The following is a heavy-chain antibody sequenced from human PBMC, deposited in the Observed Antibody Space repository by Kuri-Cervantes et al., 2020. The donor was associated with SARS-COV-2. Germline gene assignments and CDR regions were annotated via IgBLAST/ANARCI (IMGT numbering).Heavy chain of an antibody. V-gene: IGHV3-23*01. CDR1: ESTISSYS. Sequence: GESLKISCAASESTISSYSVSWVRQAPGKGLEWVSAISGSGGSTYYADSVKGRFTISRDNSKNTLYLQMSSLRAEDTAVYYCAKVISDTTDFWGQGTLVTVSS. CDR2: ISGSGGST. D-gene: IGHD1-1*01. J-gene: IGHJ4*02. CDR3: AKVISDTTDF.